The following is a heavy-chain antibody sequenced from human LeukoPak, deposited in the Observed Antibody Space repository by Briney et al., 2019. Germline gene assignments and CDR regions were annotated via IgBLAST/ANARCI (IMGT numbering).Heavy chain of an antibody. CDR3: ARARLRHNWFDP. V-gene: IGHV3-21*01. CDR1: GFTFSSYS. J-gene: IGHJ5*02. CDR2: ISSSSSYI. Sequence: GGSLRLSCAASGFTFSSYSMNWVRQAPGKGLEWVSSISSSSSYIYYADSVKGRFTISRDNAKNSLYLQMNSLRAEDTAVYYCARARLRHNWFDPWGQGTLVTVSS. D-gene: IGHD4-17*01.